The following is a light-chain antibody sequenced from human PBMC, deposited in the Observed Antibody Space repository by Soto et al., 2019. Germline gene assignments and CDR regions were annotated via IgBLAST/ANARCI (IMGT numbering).Light chain of an antibody. J-gene: IGLJ2*01. Sequence: SYELTQPSSVPVSPGQTARITCSGDVLAKKYARWFQQKPGQAPVLVIYKDSERPSGIPERFSGSSSGTTVTLTISGAQVEDEADYYCYSAADNNVVFGGGTQLTVL. V-gene: IGLV3-27*01. CDR3: YSAADNNVV. CDR1: VLAKKY. CDR2: KDS.